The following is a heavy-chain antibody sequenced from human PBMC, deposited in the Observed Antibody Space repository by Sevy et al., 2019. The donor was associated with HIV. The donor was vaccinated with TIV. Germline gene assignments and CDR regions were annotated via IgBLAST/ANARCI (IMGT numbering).Heavy chain of an antibody. CDR3: TRVEGAADWGMDV. D-gene: IGHD1-26*01. Sequence: GGSLRLSCSPSGFIFGDYTVSWVRQAPGKGLEWIGFIRGKRNGETKKYAASVGGRFTISRADSKSIAYLQMNSLKTEDTAVYYCTRVEGAADWGMDVWGQGTTVTVSS. CDR1: GFIFGDYT. CDR2: IRGKRNGETK. J-gene: IGHJ6*02. V-gene: IGHV3-49*04.